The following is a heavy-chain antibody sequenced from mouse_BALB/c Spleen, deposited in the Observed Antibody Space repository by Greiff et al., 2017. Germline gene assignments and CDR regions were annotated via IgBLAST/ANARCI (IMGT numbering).Heavy chain of an antibody. D-gene: IGHD2-2*01. J-gene: IGHJ4*01. CDR2: IRNKANGYTT. CDR1: GFTFTDYY. V-gene: IGHV7-3*02. CDR3: ARDGYDYAMDY. Sequence: DVHLVESGGGLVQPGGSLRLSCATSGFTFTDYYMSWVRQPPGKALEWLGFIRNKANGYTTEYSASVKGRFTISRDNSQSILYLQMNTLRAEDSATYYCARDGYDYAMDYWGQGTSVTVSS.